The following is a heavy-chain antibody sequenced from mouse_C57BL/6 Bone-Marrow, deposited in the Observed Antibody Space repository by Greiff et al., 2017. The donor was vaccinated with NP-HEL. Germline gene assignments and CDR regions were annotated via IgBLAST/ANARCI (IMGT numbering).Heavy chain of an antibody. D-gene: IGHD3-2*02. Sequence: VKLQESGPELVKPGASVKISCKASGYAFSSSWMNWVKQRPGKGLEWIGRIYPGDGDTNYNGKFKGKATLTADKSSSTAYMQLSSLTSEDSAVYFCARGELRLRLDYWGQGTTLTVSS. V-gene: IGHV1-82*01. CDR3: ARGELRLRLDY. CDR1: GYAFSSSW. CDR2: IYPGDGDT. J-gene: IGHJ2*01.